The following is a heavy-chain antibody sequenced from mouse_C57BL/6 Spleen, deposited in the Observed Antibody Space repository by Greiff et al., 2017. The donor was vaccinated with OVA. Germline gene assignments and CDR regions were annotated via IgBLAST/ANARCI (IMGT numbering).Heavy chain of an antibody. J-gene: IGHJ2*01. D-gene: IGHD1-1*02. CDR3: ARSVGKADFDY. Sequence: QVQLQQPGAELVKPGASVKLSCKASGYTFTSYWMHWVKQRPGQGLEWIGMIHPNSGSTNYNEKFKSKATLTVDKSSSTAYMQLSSLTSEDSAVYYCARSVGKADFDYWGQGTTLTVSS. CDR2: IHPNSGST. CDR1: GYTFTSYW. V-gene: IGHV1-64*01.